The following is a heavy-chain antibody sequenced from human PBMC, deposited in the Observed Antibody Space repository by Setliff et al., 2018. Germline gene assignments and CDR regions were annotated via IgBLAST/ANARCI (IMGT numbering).Heavy chain of an antibody. CDR1: GYIFAGDS. J-gene: IGHJ3*01. Sequence: ASVKVSCKASGYIFAGDSRHWVRQTPGQGLEWMGWISSYNNDVTNYLQRFQGRVTMTTDTSTSAAYMELRSLRSDDTAVYYCAISSLSICSGGTCPNAFDVWGQGTMVTVSS. CDR3: AISSLSICSGGTCPNAFDV. V-gene: IGHV1-18*04. D-gene: IGHD2-15*01. CDR2: ISSYNNDVT.